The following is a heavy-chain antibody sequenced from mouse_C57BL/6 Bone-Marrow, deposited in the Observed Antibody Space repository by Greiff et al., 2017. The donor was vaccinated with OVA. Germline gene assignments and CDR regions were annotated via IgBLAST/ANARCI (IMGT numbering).Heavy chain of an antibody. D-gene: IGHD2-13*01. V-gene: IGHV1-7*01. CDR3: ARGRGEWFAY. CDR1: GYTFTSYS. Sequence: VQLQQSGAELAKPGASVKLSCKASGYTFTSYSMPWVKQTPGPGLEWIGPINPGSGYTKYNQKFKDKATLTADKSSSTAYMQLSSLTYEDSAVYYCARGRGEWFAYWGQGTLVTVSA. J-gene: IGHJ3*01. CDR2: INPGSGYT.